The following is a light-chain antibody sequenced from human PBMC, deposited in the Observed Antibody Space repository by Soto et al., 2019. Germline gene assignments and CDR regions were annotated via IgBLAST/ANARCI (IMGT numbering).Light chain of an antibody. CDR2: DAS. J-gene: IGKJ4*01. CDR3: QQRSNPLT. Sequence: EIVLRQYHGTRSLSAGGVDTLSCRASQSVSSYLAWYQQKPGQAPRLLIYDASNRATGIPARFSGSGSGTDFTLTICSLEPEDFAVYYCQQRSNPLTFGGGTKVDIK. V-gene: IGKV3-11*01. CDR1: QSVSSY.